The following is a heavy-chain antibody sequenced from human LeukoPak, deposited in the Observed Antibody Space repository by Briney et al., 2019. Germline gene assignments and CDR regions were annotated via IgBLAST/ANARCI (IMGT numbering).Heavy chain of an antibody. CDR2: ISGSRVTT. CDR3: AKDGPQYYFDY. CDR1: GFTFSSYA. Sequence: GGSLRLSCAASGFTFSSYAMSWVRQAPGKGLEWVSAISGSRVTTYYADSVKGRFTISRDNSKNTLYLQMNSLRAEDTAVYYCAKDGPQYYFDYWGQGTLVTVSS. J-gene: IGHJ4*02. V-gene: IGHV3-23*01.